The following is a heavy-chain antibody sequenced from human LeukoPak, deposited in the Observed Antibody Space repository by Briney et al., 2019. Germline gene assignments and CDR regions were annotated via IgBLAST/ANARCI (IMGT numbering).Heavy chain of an antibody. D-gene: IGHD3-22*01. J-gene: IGHJ1*01. CDR3: AKDLSFAYYDSSGPLFQH. CDR2: IWYDGSNK. Sequence: VGSLRLSCAASGFTFSSYGMHWGRQAPGKGLEWGAVIWYDGSNKYYADSVKGRFTISRDNSKNTLYLQMNSLRAEDTAVYYCAKDLSFAYYDSSGPLFQHWGQGTLVTVSS. CDR1: GFTFSSYG. V-gene: IGHV3-33*06.